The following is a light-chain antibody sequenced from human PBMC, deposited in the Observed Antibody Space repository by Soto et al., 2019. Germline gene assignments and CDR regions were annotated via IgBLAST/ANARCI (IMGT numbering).Light chain of an antibody. J-gene: IGLJ1*01. CDR2: SIS. V-gene: IGLV7-43*01. Sequence: QTVVTQEPSLTVSPGGTVTLTCASSTGAVTSDNYPNWFQLKPGQAPKSMIYSISNKHSWTPARFSGYLLGGKAALTLSGVQPEVEAEYYCLLYYGGVYVFGSGTKVTVL. CDR1: TGAVTSDNY. CDR3: LLYYGGVYV.